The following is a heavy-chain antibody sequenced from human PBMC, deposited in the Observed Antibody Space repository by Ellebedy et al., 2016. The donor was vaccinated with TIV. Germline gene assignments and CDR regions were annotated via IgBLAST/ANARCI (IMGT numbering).Heavy chain of an antibody. CDR1: GYAFIVHY. J-gene: IGHJ3*02. D-gene: IGHD3-10*01. Sequence: ASVKVSCKASGYAFIVHYIHWVRQAPGQGLERVGWINHNSGGTNYAQRFQGWVTMTRDTSISTTYMELSGLTSDDTAVYYCAREAYGSGSSDGRDAFDIWGQGTMVTVSS. CDR3: AREAYGSGSSDGRDAFDI. V-gene: IGHV1-2*04. CDR2: INHNSGGT.